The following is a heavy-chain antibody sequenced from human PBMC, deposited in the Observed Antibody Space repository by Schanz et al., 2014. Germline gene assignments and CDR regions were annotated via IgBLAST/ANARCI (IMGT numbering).Heavy chain of an antibody. V-gene: IGHV3-30-3*02. CDR1: GFIFSSYA. CDR3: AKQIHYDILTVTRN. J-gene: IGHJ4*02. D-gene: IGHD3-9*01. Sequence: QVQLLQFGGGVVQPGRSLRLSCAASGFIFSSYAMHWVRQAPGKGLEWVALISNDGSIKYYADSVEGRFTISRDNSKNTLYLQMNSLRAEDTAVYYCAKQIHYDILTVTRNWGQGTLVTVSS. CDR2: ISNDGSIK.